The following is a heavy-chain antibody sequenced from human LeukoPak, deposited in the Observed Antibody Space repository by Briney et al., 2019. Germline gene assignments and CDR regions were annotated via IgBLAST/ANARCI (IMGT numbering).Heavy chain of an antibody. V-gene: IGHV3-23*01. D-gene: IGHD2-15*01. CDR1: GFTFSGSA. CDR2: ISYSGANS. J-gene: IGHJ5*02. Sequence: PGGSLRLSCAASGFTFSGSAMSWVRQAPGEGLEWVSLISYSGANSYYTDSVRGRFTISRDYSKNTLYVQMNSLRAEDTAVYYCAKARGFCSGGSCYNPFDPWGQGTLVTVSS. CDR3: AKARGFCSGGSCYNPFDP.